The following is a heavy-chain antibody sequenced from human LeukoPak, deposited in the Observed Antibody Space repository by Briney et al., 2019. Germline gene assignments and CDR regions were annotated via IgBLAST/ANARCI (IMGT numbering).Heavy chain of an antibody. J-gene: IGHJ4*02. CDR1: GFTFDDYA. CDR3: AKDMYASSDSSGYYYPGY. Sequence: PGRSLRLSCAASGFTFDDYAMHWVRQAPGKGLEWVSGISWNSGSIGYADSVKGRFTISRDNAKNSMYLKMNSLRAEDTALYYCAKDMYASSDSSGYYYPGYWGQGTLVTVSS. CDR2: ISWNSGSI. V-gene: IGHV3-9*01. D-gene: IGHD3-22*01.